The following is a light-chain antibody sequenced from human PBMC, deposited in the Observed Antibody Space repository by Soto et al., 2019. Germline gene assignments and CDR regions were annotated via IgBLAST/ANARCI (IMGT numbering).Light chain of an antibody. V-gene: IGKV3-15*01. CDR3: QQYNKWPPLT. CDR2: GAS. J-gene: IGKJ4*01. Sequence: EIVLTQSPATLSLSPGERATLSCRASQSVSSYLAWYQQKPGQPPRLLIYGASTRATGIPARFSGSGSGTEFTLTISSLQSEDFAVYYCQQYNKWPPLTFGGGTKVEIK. CDR1: QSVSSY.